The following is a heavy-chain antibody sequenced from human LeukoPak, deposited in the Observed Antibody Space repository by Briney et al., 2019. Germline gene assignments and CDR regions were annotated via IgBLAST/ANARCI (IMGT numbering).Heavy chain of an antibody. J-gene: IGHJ4*02. CDR2: ISTSGDTV. CDR1: GFTFSNYE. V-gene: IGHV3-48*03. D-gene: IGHD6-13*01. Sequence: GSLRLSCAASGFTFSNYEMNWVRQAPGKGLEWLSCISTSGDTVYYADSVEGRFTISRDNAKNSLFLQMNSLRAEDTAVYYCTRDEASSSWDDFDYWGQGTLVTVSS. CDR3: TRDEASSSWDDFDY.